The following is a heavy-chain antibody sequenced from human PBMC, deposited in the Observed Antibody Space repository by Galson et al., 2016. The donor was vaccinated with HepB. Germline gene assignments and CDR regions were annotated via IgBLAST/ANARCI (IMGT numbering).Heavy chain of an antibody. Sequence: LSLTCTVSGGSISSSSYYWGWFRQPPGKRLEWIGSNYYVGNTFYNPSLKARVSISVDTSKNQFSLKLTSATVADTAVYYCARHGHSGWYGWFAPWGHGTLVTVST. D-gene: IGHD6-19*01. CDR3: ARHGHSGWYGWFAP. J-gene: IGHJ5*02. CDR1: GGSISSSSYY. CDR2: NYYVGNT. V-gene: IGHV4-39*01.